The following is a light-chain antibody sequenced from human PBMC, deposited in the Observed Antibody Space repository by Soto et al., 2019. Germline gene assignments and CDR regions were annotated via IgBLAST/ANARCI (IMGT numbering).Light chain of an antibody. Sequence: QSVLTQPPSASGTPRQRVTMSCSGSSSNIGSNSVSWYQQLPGTAPKLLIYYDNQRPSGVPDRFSGSKSGTSASLAISGLRSEDEADYFCAVWDDSLNGFFVFGTGTKVTVL. CDR3: AVWDDSLNGFFV. CDR2: YDN. CDR1: SSNIGSNS. J-gene: IGLJ1*01. V-gene: IGLV1-44*01.